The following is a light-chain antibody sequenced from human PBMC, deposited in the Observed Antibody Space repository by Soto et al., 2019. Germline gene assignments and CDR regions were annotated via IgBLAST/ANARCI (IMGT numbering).Light chain of an antibody. CDR1: QSVRSV. J-gene: IGKJ4*01. Sequence: EIVMTQSPATLSVSPGEGATLSCRASQSVRSVLAWHQHKPGLAPRLLIYGVSTRATGIPVRFSGSGSGTEFTLSISSLQSEDSAIYYCQHYNNLPLTFGGGTKVDI. CDR3: QHYNNLPLT. V-gene: IGKV3-15*01. CDR2: GVS.